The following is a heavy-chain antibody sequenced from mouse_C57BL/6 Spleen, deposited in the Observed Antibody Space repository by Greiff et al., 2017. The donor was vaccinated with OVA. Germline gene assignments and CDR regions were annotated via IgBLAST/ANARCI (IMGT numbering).Heavy chain of an antibody. D-gene: IGHD2-4*01. CDR2: ISSGGSYT. V-gene: IGHV5-6*01. Sequence: EVHLVESGGDLVKPGGSLKLSCAASGFTFSSYGMSWVRQTPDKRLEWVATISSGGSYTYYPDSVKGRFTISRDNAKNTLYLQMSSLKSEDTAMYYCARQGDYTSFDYWGQGTTLTVSS. CDR3: ARQGDYTSFDY. CDR1: GFTFSSYG. J-gene: IGHJ2*01.